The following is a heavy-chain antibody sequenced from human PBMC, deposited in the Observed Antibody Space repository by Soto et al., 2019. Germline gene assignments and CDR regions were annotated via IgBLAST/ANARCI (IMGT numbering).Heavy chain of an antibody. CDR1: GGSFSGYY. CDR2: INHSGST. J-gene: IGHJ6*02. D-gene: IGHD6-13*01. Sequence: SETLSLTCAVYGGSFSGYYWSWIRQPPGKGLEWIGEINHSGSTNYNPSLKSRVTISVDTSKNQFSLKLSSVTAADTAVYYCARVRRVAAAGKRYYYYGMDVWGQGTTVTV. V-gene: IGHV4-34*01. CDR3: ARVRRVAAAGKRYYYYGMDV.